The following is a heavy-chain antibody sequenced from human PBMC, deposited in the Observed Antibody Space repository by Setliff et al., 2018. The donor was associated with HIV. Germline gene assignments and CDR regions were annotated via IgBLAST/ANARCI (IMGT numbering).Heavy chain of an antibody. CDR1: GGSTSSSSNY. V-gene: IGHV4-39*07. D-gene: IGHD6-13*01. CDR2: MHYSGHT. Sequence: SETLSLTCTVSGGSTSSSSNYWGWIRQPPGKGLEWIGNMHYSGHTFYNPSLRSRVTISVDTSKNQFSLKLSSMTAADTAVYYCGRXXXXAGLWGQGTLVTVS. J-gene: IGHJ4*02. CDR3: GRXXXXAGL.